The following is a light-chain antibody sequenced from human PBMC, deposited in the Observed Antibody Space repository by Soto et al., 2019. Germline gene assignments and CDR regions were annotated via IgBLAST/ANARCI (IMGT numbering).Light chain of an antibody. Sequence: DIVMTQSPDSLAVSLGERATINCKSSQSVLYSSNNKNYLAWYQQKPGQPPKLLIYWASTRESGVPDRFSGSGCGTDFTLTISSQQAEDVAVYSCQQYYSTPRTFGQGTKVEIK. CDR2: WAS. CDR3: QQYYSTPRT. V-gene: IGKV4-1*01. J-gene: IGKJ1*01. CDR1: QSVLYSSNNKNY.